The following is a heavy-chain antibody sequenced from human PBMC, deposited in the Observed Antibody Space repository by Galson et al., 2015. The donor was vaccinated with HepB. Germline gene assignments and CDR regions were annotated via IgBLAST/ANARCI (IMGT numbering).Heavy chain of an antibody. CDR3: ARHGGDDLSSRPHPVDY. D-gene: IGHD5-24*01. J-gene: IGHJ4*02. CDR2: IFYTGKT. CDR1: GGSIINNDYY. V-gene: IGHV4-39*01. Sequence: SETLSLTCSVSGGSIINNDYYWGWIRQPPGKGLEWIGSIFYTGKTFYNTSLKSRVIISVDRSKNQFSLKLYSVTAADTAVFYCARHGGDDLSSRPHPVDYWGRGTLVTVAS.